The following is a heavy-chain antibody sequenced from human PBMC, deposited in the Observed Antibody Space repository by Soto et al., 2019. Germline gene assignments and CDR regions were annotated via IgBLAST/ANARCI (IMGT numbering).Heavy chain of an antibody. CDR3: ARDKGGYDYGDYEAYYYYYGMDV. J-gene: IGHJ6*02. V-gene: IGHV1-3*01. Sequence: ASVKVSCKASGYSFSFYGIKWVRQAPGQRLEWMGWINAGNGNTKYSQKFQGRVTITRDTSASTAYMELSSLRSEDTAVYYCARDKGGYDYGDYEAYYYYYGMDVWGQGTTVTVSS. CDR1: GYSFSFYG. D-gene: IGHD4-17*01. CDR2: INAGNGNT.